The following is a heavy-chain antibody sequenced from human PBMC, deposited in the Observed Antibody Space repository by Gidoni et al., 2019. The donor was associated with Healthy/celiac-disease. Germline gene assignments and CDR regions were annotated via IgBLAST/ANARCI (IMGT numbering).Heavy chain of an antibody. V-gene: IGHV3-7*01. D-gene: IGHD4-17*01. J-gene: IGHJ4*02. CDR1: GVTLSSYW. CDR3: ARASDYGDIAY. Sequence: EVQLVEPGGGLVQPGGSLRLPGAASGVTLSSYWMSWVRQAPGKGLEWVANIKQEGSEKYYVDSVKGRFTLSRDNAKNSLYLQMHGLSAEYAAVYYCARASDYGDIAYWGQGTLVTVSS. CDR2: IKQEGSEK.